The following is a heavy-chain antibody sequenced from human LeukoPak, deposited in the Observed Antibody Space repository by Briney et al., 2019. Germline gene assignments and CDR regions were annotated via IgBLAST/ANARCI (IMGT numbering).Heavy chain of an antibody. D-gene: IGHD1-14*01. CDR1: GGSISSGTYC. Sequence: SETLSLTCTVSGGSISSGTYCWGWIRQPPGKGLEWIGSIYHSGSTYYNPSLKSRVTISVDTSKNQFSLRLSSLTAADTALYYCARDRKYYYHMDVWGKGTTVTISS. CDR3: ARDRKYYYHMDV. V-gene: IGHV4-39*07. CDR2: IYHSGST. J-gene: IGHJ6*03.